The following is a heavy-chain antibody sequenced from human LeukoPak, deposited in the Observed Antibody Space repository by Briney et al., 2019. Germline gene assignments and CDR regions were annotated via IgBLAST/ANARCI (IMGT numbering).Heavy chain of an antibody. Sequence: GGSPRLSCSASGFTFSSYAMHWVRHAPGKRLEYVSAISSNGGSTYYADSVKGRFTISRDNSKNTLYLQMSSLRAEDTAVYYCVKFYSSGPKGYFDYWGQGTLVTVSS. CDR3: VKFYSSGPKGYFDY. V-gene: IGHV3-64D*09. CDR2: ISSNGGST. CDR1: GFTFSSYA. J-gene: IGHJ4*02. D-gene: IGHD3-22*01.